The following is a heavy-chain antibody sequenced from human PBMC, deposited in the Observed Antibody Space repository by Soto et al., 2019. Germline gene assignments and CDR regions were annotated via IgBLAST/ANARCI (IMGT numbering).Heavy chain of an antibody. CDR3: ARSIGGSSYYPPDY. V-gene: IGHV3-30*03. D-gene: IGHD2-15*01. CDR2: MANDGSYQ. J-gene: IGHJ4*02. Sequence: QVQLVESGGGVVQPGGSLRLSCATSGFIFSTYGMQWVRQSPGEGLEWVAVMANDGSYQYYADCVKGRFTISRDNSKNTLYLQMDSLRREDTAVYYCARSIGGSSYYPPDYWGQGTLVTVSS. CDR1: GFIFSTYG.